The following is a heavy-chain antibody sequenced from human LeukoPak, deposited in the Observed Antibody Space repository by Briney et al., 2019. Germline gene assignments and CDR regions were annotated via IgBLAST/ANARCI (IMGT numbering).Heavy chain of an antibody. CDR3: ARRIRYCSSTSCYNWFDP. V-gene: IGHV4-31*03. D-gene: IGHD2-2*01. CDR2: IYYSGST. J-gene: IGHJ5*02. CDR1: GGSISSGGYY. Sequence: SETLSLTSTVSGGSISSGGYYWSWIRQHPGKGLEWIGYIYYSGSTYYNPSLKSRVTISVDTSKNQFSLKLSSVTAADTAVYYCARRIRYCSSTSCYNWFDPWGQGTLVTVSS.